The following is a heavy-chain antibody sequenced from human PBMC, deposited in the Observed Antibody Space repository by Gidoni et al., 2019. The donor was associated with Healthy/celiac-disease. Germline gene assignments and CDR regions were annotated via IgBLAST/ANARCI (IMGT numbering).Heavy chain of an antibody. V-gene: IGHV4-4*02. CDR3: SSTIRGSGWVYYFDY. J-gene: IGHJ4*02. Sequence: QVQLQESGPGLVKPSATLSLTCAVSGGSISSSNWWSWVRQPPGKGLEWIGEIYHSGSTNYNPSLKSRVTISVDKSKNQFSLKLSSVTAADTAVYYCSSTIRGSGWVYYFDYWGQGTLVTVSS. CDR2: IYHSGST. CDR1: GGSISSSNW. D-gene: IGHD6-19*01.